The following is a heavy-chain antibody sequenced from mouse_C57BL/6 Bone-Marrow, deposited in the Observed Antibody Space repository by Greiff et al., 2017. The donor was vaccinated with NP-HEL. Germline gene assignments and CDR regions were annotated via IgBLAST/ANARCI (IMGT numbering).Heavy chain of an antibody. CDR1: GFNIKDYY. J-gene: IGHJ4*01. CDR2: IDPEDGDT. CDR3: TTGYSNYDYAMDY. D-gene: IGHD2-5*01. Sequence: VQLQQSGAELVRPGASVKLSCTASGFNIKDYYMHWVKQRPEQGLEWIGRIDPEDGDTEYAPKFQGKATMTADTSSNTAYLQLSSLTSEDTAVYYCTTGYSNYDYAMDYWGQGTSVTVSS. V-gene: IGHV14-1*01.